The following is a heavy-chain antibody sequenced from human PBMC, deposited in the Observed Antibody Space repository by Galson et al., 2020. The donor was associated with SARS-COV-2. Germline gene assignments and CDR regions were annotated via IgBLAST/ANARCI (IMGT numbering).Heavy chain of an antibody. V-gene: IGHV3-21*01. J-gene: IGHJ4*02. CDR2: ISENSNYI. Sequence: GESLKISCAAPGFLFSSYRMNWVRQAPGKGLEWVSSISENSNYIYYADSVRGRLTISRENGKNSLYLQVHSLRAEDTAVYYCARGMQYSSSWFYFDYWGQGTLVTVSS. CDR1: GFLFSSYR. D-gene: IGHD6-13*01. CDR3: ARGMQYSSSWFYFDY.